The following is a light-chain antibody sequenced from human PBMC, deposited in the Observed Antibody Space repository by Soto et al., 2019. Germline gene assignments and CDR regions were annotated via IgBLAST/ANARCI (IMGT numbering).Light chain of an antibody. J-gene: IGKJ1*01. CDR3: QQYSNWPLWT. V-gene: IGKV3-15*01. Sequence: VLMTQSRATLSVSPGERATLSCRASQSITRNLAWYQQKPGQAPRLLIYGASTRATGIPARLSGSGSGKEFTLTISGLQSAEFALYFCQQYSNWPLWTFGQGTNVDIK. CDR2: GAS. CDR1: QSITRN.